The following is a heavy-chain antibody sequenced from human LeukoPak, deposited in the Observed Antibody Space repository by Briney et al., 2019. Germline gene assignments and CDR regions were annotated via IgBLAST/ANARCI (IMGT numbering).Heavy chain of an antibody. J-gene: IGHJ5*02. CDR2: INHSGST. Sequence: SETLSLTCAVYGGSFSGYYWSWIRQPPGKGLEWIGEINHSGSTNYNPSLKSRVTISVDTSKNQFSLKLSSVTAADTAVYFCAQDVPIERVPGVGPGSWGQGTLVIVSS. V-gene: IGHV4-34*01. CDR1: GGSFSGYY. CDR3: AQDVPIERVPGVGPGS. D-gene: IGHD2-8*01.